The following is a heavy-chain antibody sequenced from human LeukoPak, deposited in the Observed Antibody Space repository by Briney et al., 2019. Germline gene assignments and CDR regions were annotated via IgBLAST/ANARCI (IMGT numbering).Heavy chain of an antibody. J-gene: IGHJ3*02. V-gene: IGHV3-21*01. Sequence: GGSLRLSCAASGFTFSSYSMNWVRQAPGKGLEWDSSISSSSSYIYYADSVKGRFTISRDNAKNSLYLQMNSLRAEDTAVYYCATLPAPRRGDAFDIWGQGTMVTVSS. CDR1: GFTFSSYS. CDR3: ATLPAPRRGDAFDI. CDR2: ISSSSSYI.